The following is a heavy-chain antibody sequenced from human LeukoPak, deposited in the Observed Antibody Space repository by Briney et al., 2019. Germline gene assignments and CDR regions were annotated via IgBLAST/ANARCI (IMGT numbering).Heavy chain of an antibody. CDR1: GGSISSGGYY. CDR3: ASTKHCSSTSCYFPHQTALRGTDY. J-gene: IGHJ4*02. V-gene: IGHV4-30-2*01. Sequence: SETLSLTCTVSGGSISSGGYYWSWIRQPPGKGLEWIGYIYHSGSTYYNPSLKSRVTISVDRSKNQFSLKLSSVTAADTAVYYCASTKHCSSTSCYFPHQTALRGTDYWGQGTLVTVSS. CDR2: IYHSGST. D-gene: IGHD2-2*01.